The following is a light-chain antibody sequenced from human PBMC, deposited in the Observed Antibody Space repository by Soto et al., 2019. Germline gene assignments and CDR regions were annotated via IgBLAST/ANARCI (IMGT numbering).Light chain of an antibody. V-gene: IGKV1-39*01. CDR3: QQCYNPRS. Sequence: SGVPSRFNGSGSGTDFTLTISSLHPEDFATYFCQQCYNPRSFGQGTRLEI. J-gene: IGKJ5*01.